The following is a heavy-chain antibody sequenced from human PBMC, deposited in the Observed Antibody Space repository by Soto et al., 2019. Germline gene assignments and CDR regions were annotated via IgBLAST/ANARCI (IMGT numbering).Heavy chain of an antibody. J-gene: IGHJ6*03. D-gene: IGHD3-10*01. V-gene: IGHV3-74*01. CDR1: GFTLSGRS. CDR3: ARGWFGPDV. CDR2: IDNAGTDS. Sequence: GSLRVCSAAVGFTLSGRSMRWVRQAPGKGLVWVSGIDNAGTDSTYADSVKGRFTSSRDNAKNMLYLQMNSLRVEDTAVYYCARGWFGPDVWGKGTTVTVSS.